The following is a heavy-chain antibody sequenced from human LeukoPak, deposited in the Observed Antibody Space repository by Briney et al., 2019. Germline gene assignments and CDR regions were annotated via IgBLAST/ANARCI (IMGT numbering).Heavy chain of an antibody. CDR1: GFTFSNYW. Sequence: GGSLRLSCAASGFTFSNYWIHWVRQAPGKGLVWVSRINSDGSSTSYADSVKGRFTISRDNAKNSLYLQMNSLRAEDTAVYYCAKPRPSYSSSWYDHWGQGTLVTVSS. CDR3: AKPRPSYSSSWYDH. J-gene: IGHJ5*02. D-gene: IGHD6-13*01. CDR2: INSDGSST. V-gene: IGHV3-74*01.